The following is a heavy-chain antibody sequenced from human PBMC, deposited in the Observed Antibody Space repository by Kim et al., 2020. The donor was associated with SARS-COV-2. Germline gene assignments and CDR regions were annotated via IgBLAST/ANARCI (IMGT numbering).Heavy chain of an antibody. Sequence: SETLSLTCAVYGGSFSGYYWSWIRQPPGKGLEWIGEINHSGSTNYNPSLKSRVTISVDTSKNQFSLKLSSVTAADTAVYYCARGQHYYDSSGYFIRHSSFDYWGQGTLVTVSS. D-gene: IGHD3-22*01. J-gene: IGHJ4*02. CDR2: INHSGST. CDR3: ARGQHYYDSSGYFIRHSSFDY. V-gene: IGHV4-34*01. CDR1: GGSFSGYY.